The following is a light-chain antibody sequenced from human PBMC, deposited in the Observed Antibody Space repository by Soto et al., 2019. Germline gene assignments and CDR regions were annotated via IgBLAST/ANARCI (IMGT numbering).Light chain of an antibody. CDR2: GAS. Sequence: EIVMTQPPATLSVSPGERATLSCRASQSVSSNLAWYQQKPGQAPRRLIYGASTRATGIPARFSGSGSGTEFTLTISSLQSEDVAVYYCQQYNNWPPLFGPGTKVDI. J-gene: IGKJ3*01. CDR1: QSVSSN. CDR3: QQYNNWPPL. V-gene: IGKV3-15*01.